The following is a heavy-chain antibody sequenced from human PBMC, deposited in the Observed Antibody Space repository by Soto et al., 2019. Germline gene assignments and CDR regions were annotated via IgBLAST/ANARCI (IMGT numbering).Heavy chain of an antibody. CDR2: ISGSGEST. Sequence: GGSLRLSCAGSGFPFSTYGMSWVRQAPGKGLEWVSAISGSGESTNSADSVKGRFTISRDNSKNTLYLQMHSLRAEDTAVYYCAKSRYFDWLSDFYYFDYWGQGTLVTVSS. CDR1: GFPFSTYG. J-gene: IGHJ4*02. CDR3: AKSRYFDWLSDFYYFDY. V-gene: IGHV3-23*01. D-gene: IGHD3-9*01.